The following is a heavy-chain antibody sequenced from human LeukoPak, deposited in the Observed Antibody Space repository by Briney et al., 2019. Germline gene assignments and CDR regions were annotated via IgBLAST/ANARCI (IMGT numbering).Heavy chain of an antibody. J-gene: IGHJ4*02. V-gene: IGHV3-33*01. Sequence: GGSLRLSCAASGFTFSSYGMHWVRQAPGKGLEWVAVIWYDGSNKYYADSVKGRFTISRDNFKNTLYLQMNSLRAEDTAVYYCARADSSGYYYFDYWGQGTLVTVSS. CDR1: GFTFSSYG. CDR3: ARADSSGYYYFDY. D-gene: IGHD3-22*01. CDR2: IWYDGSNK.